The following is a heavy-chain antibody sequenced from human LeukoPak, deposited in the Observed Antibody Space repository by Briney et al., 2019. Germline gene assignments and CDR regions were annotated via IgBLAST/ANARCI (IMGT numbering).Heavy chain of an antibody. V-gene: IGHV1-3*01. Sequence: ASVKVSCKASGYTFTSYAMHWVRQAPGQRLEWMGWINAGNGNTKYSQKFQGRVTITRDTSASTAYMELSSLRSEDTAVYYCARKRITMVWGQNDAFDIWGQGTMVTVSS. D-gene: IGHD3-10*01. CDR1: GYTFTSYA. CDR2: INAGNGNT. CDR3: ARKRITMVWGQNDAFDI. J-gene: IGHJ3*02.